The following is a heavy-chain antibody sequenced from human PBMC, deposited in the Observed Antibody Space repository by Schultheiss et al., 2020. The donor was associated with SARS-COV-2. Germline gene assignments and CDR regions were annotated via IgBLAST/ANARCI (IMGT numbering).Heavy chain of an antibody. CDR2: IYTSGST. D-gene: IGHD3-10*01. V-gene: IGHV4-4*07. J-gene: IGHJ3*02. CDR1: GGSISSGYY. CDR3: ARTQGEIDAFDI. Sequence: GSLRLSCTVSGGSISSGYYWGWIRQPPGKGLEWIGRIYTSGSTNYNPSLKSRVTMSVDTSKNQFSLKLSSVTAADTAVYYCARTQGEIDAFDIWGQGTMVTVSS.